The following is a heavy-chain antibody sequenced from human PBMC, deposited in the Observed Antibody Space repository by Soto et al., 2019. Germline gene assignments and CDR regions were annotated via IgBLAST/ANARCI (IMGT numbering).Heavy chain of an antibody. D-gene: IGHD3-3*01. CDR2: IWYDGSNK. V-gene: IGHV3-33*08. J-gene: IGHJ6*03. CDR3: AREYIHDFWSGSRVYYYYMDV. Sequence: GGSLRLSCAASGFTFGSYGMHWVRQAPGKGLEWVAVIWYDGSNKYYADSVKGRFTISRDNSKNTLYLQMNSLRAEDTAVYYCAREYIHDFWSGSRVYYYYMDVWGKGTTVTVSS. CDR1: GFTFGSYG.